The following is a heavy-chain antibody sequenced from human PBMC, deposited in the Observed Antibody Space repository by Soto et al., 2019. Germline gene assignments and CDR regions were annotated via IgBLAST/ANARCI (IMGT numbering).Heavy chain of an antibody. CDR3: VSWVSAHFDN. D-gene: IGHD2-8*01. Sequence: GGSLRLSCAASGFTLDNGMTWVRQAPGKGLEWISTIDYSGANTHYADSVKGRFTISRDKSRNTVALQMSNLRAEDTALYYCVSWVSAHFDNWGQGTLVTVSS. J-gene: IGHJ4*02. V-gene: IGHV3-23*01. CDR1: GFTLDNG. CDR2: IDYSGANT.